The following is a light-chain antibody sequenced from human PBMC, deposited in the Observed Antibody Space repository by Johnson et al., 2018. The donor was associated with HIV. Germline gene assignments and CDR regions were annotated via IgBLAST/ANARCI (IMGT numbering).Light chain of an antibody. V-gene: IGLV1-44*01. CDR3: AAWDDSLNGFYV. J-gene: IGLJ1*01. CDR2: RNN. Sequence: QSVLTQPPSASGPPGQRVTISCSGTSSNIGSNTVNWYQQFPGTAPKLLIYRNNQRPSGVPDRFSGSKSGTSAALAIRGLPAADEAEYYCAAWDDSLNGFYVFGSGTKVTVL. CDR1: SSNIGSNT.